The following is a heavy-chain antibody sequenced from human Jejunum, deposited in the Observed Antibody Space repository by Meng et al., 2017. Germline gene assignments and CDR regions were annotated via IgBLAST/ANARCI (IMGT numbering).Heavy chain of an antibody. J-gene: IGHJ4*02. V-gene: IGHV1-2*06. CDR2: INTYSGVP. D-gene: IGHD2-2*01. CDR1: GYTFTGYY. CDR3: ASNVDCTSTSCYAY. Sequence: QVQLVQSGSEVKKPGASVKVSCKASGYTFTGYYMHWVREAPGQGLGWMGRINTYSGVPNYAQKFQGRVTMTTDTSINTAYMELSGLSSDDTALYYCASNVDCTSTSCYAYWGQGTLVTVSS.